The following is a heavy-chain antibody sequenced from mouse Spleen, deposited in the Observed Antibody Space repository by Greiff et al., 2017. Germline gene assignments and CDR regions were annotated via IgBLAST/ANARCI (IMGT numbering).Heavy chain of an antibody. V-gene: IGHV1-69*02. CDR3: ARGDGPYYFDY. CDR1: GYTFTSYW. CDR2: IDPSDSYT. D-gene: IGHD2-3*01. J-gene: IGHJ2*01. Sequence: SGAELAKPGASVKLSCKASGYTFTSYWMHWVKQRPGQGLEWIGEIDPSDSYTNYNQKFKGKATLTVDKSSSTAYMQLSSLTSEDSAVYYCARGDGPYYFDYWGQGTTLTVSS.